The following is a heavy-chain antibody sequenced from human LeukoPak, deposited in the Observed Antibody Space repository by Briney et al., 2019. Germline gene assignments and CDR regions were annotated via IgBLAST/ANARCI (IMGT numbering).Heavy chain of an antibody. J-gene: IGHJ5*01. V-gene: IGHV3-23*01. CDR2: ISGTGGAT. D-gene: IGHD1-1*01. CDR3: VKDPRDTYGTNWFDS. CDR1: GFSFGNYA. Sequence: GGSLGLSCVGSGFSFGNYAMSWVRQAPGKGLEWVSQISGTGGATWYTSSARDRFSISRDNSKNTLYLQMTSLRAEDTAIYYCVKDPRDTYGTNWFDSWGQGTRVTVSS.